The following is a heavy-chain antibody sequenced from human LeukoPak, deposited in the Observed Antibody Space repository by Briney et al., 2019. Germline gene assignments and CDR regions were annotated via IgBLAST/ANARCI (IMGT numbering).Heavy chain of an antibody. V-gene: IGHV4-34*01. D-gene: IGHD5-18*01. J-gene: IGHJ4*02. CDR1: GGSFSGYY. CDR2: INHSGST. CDR3: ARGGYSYGIWFDY. Sequence: SETLSLTCAVYGGSFSGYYWSWIRQPPGKGLEWIGEINHSGSTNYNPSLKSRVTISVDTSKNQFSLKLSSVTAADTAVYYCARGGYSYGIWFDYWGQGTLVTVSS.